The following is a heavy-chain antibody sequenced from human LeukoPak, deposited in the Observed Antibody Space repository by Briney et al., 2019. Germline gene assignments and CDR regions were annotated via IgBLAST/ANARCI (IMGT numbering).Heavy chain of an antibody. CDR2: ISSSGSTI. J-gene: IGHJ6*02. D-gene: IGHD6-19*01. CDR1: GFTFSSYE. Sequence: GGSLRLSCAASGFTFSSYEMNWVRQAPGKGLEWVSYISSSGSTIYYADSVKGRFTISRDNAKNSLYLRMNSLRAEDTAVYYCARVSGWYGMDVWGQGTTVTVSS. V-gene: IGHV3-48*03. CDR3: ARVSGWYGMDV.